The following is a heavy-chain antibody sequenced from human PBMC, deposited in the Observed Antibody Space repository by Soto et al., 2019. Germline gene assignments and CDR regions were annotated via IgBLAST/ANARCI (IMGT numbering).Heavy chain of an antibody. CDR2: ISYDGNNK. CDR1: GFTFSSYG. Sequence: QVQLVESGGGGVQPGRSLRLSCAASGFTFSSYGMHWVLQAPGKGLEWVAGISYDGNNKYYADSVKGRFTISRDNFKNTLYLQMDSLRAEDTAMYYCAKDHLETTVTTPSYWGQGTLVTVSS. D-gene: IGHD4-17*01. J-gene: IGHJ4*02. CDR3: AKDHLETTVTTPSY. V-gene: IGHV3-30*18.